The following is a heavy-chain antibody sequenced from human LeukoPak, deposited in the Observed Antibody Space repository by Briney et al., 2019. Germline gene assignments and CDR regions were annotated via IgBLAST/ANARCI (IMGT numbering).Heavy chain of an antibody. CDR2: IYYSGST. CDR3: ARGDFCSKSNCYLRPMDV. D-gene: IGHD3-3*01. J-gene: IGHJ6*03. Sequence: SETLSLTCTVSGGSISDYYWNWIRQPPGKGLKWIGYIYYSGSTTYNPSLKSRVTMSVDTAKNQFSLKLRSVTAADTAVYFCARGDFCSKSNCYLRPMDVWGKGTTVTVSS. CDR1: GGSISDYY. V-gene: IGHV4-59*01.